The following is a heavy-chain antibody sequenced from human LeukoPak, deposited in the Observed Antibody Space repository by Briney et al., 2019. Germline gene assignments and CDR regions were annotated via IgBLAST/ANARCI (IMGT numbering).Heavy chain of an antibody. Sequence: GGSLRLSCAASGLSFSSYEMNSVRQAPGKGLEWVSLIRYDGSDKYYADSVKGRFTITRDISKNTLNLQMNSLRAEDTAVYYCAKDASSSSALGDWGKGTLVTVSS. J-gene: IGHJ4*02. D-gene: IGHD6-6*01. CDR1: GLSFSSYE. CDR3: AKDASSSSALGD. CDR2: IRYDGSDK. V-gene: IGHV3-30*02.